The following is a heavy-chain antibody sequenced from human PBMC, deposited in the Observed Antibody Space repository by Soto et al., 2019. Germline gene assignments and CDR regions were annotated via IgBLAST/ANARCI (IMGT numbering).Heavy chain of an antibody. J-gene: IGHJ4*02. V-gene: IGHV3-15*07. D-gene: IGHD1-26*01. CDR2: IKSKGGGETK. CDR3: AWDNSGRCRTDH. CDR1: GLKFSDAW. Sequence: EVQLVESGGGLVKPGDSLILSCVVSGLKFSDAWMNWVRQAPGRGLEWVGRIKSKGGGETKDYAAPVKGRFANSSDDSRDALYLQMISLKTEDTAVYYCAWDNSGRCRTDHWGQETLVTVSS.